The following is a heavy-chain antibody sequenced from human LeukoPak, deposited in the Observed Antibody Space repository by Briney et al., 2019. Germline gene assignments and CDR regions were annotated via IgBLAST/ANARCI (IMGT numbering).Heavy chain of an antibody. Sequence: PGGSLRLSCAVSGFTFRNYWMSWVRQGPGKGLEWVANIKSDGSEEYYADSVKGRLTVSRDNAKKSLFLQMNSLRVEDTGVYYCAKEKTVAGWYFDLWGRGTLVTVSS. J-gene: IGHJ2*01. CDR1: GFTFRNYW. CDR3: AKEKTVAGWYFDL. V-gene: IGHV3-7*01. CDR2: IKSDGSEE. D-gene: IGHD6-19*01.